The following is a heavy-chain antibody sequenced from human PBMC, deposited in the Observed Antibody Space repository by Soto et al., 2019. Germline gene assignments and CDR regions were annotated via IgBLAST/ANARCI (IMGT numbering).Heavy chain of an antibody. Sequence: QVQLVQSGAEVKKPGASVKVSCKASGYTFSTYTITWVRQAPGQGLEWMGWISAYNDDTNYAQKLQGRVTMTTDTTATTAYMELRSLRSDDTAIYSCARGGQGAVVHLSYCGQGTLVTGSS. D-gene: IGHD2-15*01. J-gene: IGHJ4*02. V-gene: IGHV1-18*01. CDR3: ARGGQGAVVHLSY. CDR2: ISAYNDDT. CDR1: GYTFSTYT.